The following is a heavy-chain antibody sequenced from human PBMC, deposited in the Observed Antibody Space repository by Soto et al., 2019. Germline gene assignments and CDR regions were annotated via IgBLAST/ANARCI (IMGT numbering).Heavy chain of an antibody. Sequence: GSLRLSCAASGFTFSDYYMSWIRQAPGKGLEWVSYISSSGSTIYYADSVKGRFTISRDNAKNSLYLQMNSLRAEDTAVYYCARDCDVLRFLEWPTYGMDVWGQGTTVTVS. CDR2: ISSSGSTI. CDR3: ARDCDVLRFLEWPTYGMDV. V-gene: IGHV3-11*01. J-gene: IGHJ6*02. CDR1: GFTFSDYY. D-gene: IGHD3-3*01.